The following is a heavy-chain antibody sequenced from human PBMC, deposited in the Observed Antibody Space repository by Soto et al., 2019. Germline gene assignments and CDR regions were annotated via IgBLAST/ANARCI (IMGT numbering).Heavy chain of an antibody. D-gene: IGHD3-22*01. Sequence: SETLSLTCTVSGDSISSYFWSWIRQPPGKGLEWIGCVYHSGSTNYSPSLKRRVSVSVDTSKNQFSLRLTSVTAADTAVYYCARTYSSSYSRYPVYYGMDVWGQGTTVIVSS. CDR1: GDSISSYF. CDR3: ARTYSSSYSRYPVYYGMDV. V-gene: IGHV4-59*01. CDR2: VYHSGST. J-gene: IGHJ6*02.